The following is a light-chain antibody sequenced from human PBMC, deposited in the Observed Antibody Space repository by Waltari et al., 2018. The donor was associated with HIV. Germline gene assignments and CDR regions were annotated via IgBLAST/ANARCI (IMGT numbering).Light chain of an antibody. V-gene: IGKV1-27*01. CDR1: QGIGNY. J-gene: IGKJ1*01. Sequence: DLQMTRSPSSLSASVGARVTITCRASQGIGNYLAWYQQKPGKVPKLLIYAASTLQSRVPSRFSGSGSGTDFTLTIRSLQPEDVATYYCQKYNSAPRAFGQGTKVEIK. CDR3: QKYNSAPRA. CDR2: AAS.